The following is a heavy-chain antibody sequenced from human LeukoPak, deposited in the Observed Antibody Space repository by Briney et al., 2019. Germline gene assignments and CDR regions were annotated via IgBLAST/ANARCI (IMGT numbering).Heavy chain of an antibody. V-gene: IGHV4-31*03. Sequence: SETLSLTCTVSGGSISSGGYYWSWIRQHPGKGLEWTGYIYYSGSTYYNPSLKSRVTISVDTSKNQFSLKLSSVTAADTAVYYCARGVVDTRIFNYWGHGILVTV. CDR2: IYYSGST. D-gene: IGHD1-14*01. CDR1: GGSISSGGYY. J-gene: IGHJ4*01. CDR3: ARGVVDTRIFNY.